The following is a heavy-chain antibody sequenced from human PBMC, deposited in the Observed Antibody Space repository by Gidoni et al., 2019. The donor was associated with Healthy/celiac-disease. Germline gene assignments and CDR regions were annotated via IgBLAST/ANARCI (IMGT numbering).Heavy chain of an antibody. V-gene: IGHV4-39*01. CDR3: ATELRGVIILPPPY. Sequence: QLQLQESGPGLVKPSETLSLTCTVSGGSIRSSSYYWGWIRQPPGKGLEWIGSIYYSGSTYYNPSLKSRVTISVDTSKNQFSLKLSSVTAADTAVYYCATELRGVIILPPPYWGQGTLVTVSS. CDR2: IYYSGST. J-gene: IGHJ4*02. D-gene: IGHD3-10*01. CDR1: GGSIRSSSYY.